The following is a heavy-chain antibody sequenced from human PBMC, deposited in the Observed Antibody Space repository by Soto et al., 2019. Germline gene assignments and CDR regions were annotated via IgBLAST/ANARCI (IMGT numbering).Heavy chain of an antibody. CDR1: GGSFSGYY. CDR3: ARFPGYCSSTSCYGLDY. Sequence: QVQLQQWGAGLLKPSETLSLTCAVYGGSFSGYYWSWIRQPPGKGLEWIGEINHSGNTNYNPSLKSRVTTSVDTSKNQFSLKLSSVTAADTAVYYCARFPGYCSSTSCYGLDYWGQGTLVTVSP. D-gene: IGHD2-2*01. CDR2: INHSGNT. V-gene: IGHV4-34*01. J-gene: IGHJ4*02.